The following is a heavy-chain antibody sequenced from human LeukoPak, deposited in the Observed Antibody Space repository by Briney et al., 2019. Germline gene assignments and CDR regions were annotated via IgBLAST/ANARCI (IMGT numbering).Heavy chain of an antibody. CDR3: GRGMRYSGSYVVEY. J-gene: IGHJ4*02. D-gene: IGHD1-26*01. CDR2: IYYSAGT. Sequence: SETLSLTCTVSGDSVSNDDYFWSGTRQPPGEGLEWIGYIYYSAGTYYNPSLKSRVTMSIDTSRNQFSLRLSSVTAADTAVYSCGRGMRYSGSYVVEYWGQGTLVTVSS. V-gene: IGHV4-30-4*01. CDR1: GDSVSNDDYF.